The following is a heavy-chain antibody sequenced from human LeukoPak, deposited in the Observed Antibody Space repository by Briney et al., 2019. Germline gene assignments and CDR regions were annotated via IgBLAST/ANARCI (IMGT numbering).Heavy chain of an antibody. CDR2: ISGDGGST. Sequence: GGSLRLSCAASGFTFDDYAMHWVRQAPGKGLEWVSLISGDGGSTYYADSVKGRFTISRDNSKNSLYLQMNSLRTEDTALYYCAKDQFNYYGSGSYYSPWGQGTLVTVSS. CDR3: AKDQFNYYGSGSYYSP. J-gene: IGHJ5*02. CDR1: GFTFDDYA. D-gene: IGHD3-10*01. V-gene: IGHV3-43*02.